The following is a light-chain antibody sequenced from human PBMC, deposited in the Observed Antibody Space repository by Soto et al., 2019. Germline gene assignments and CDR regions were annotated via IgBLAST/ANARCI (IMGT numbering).Light chain of an antibody. V-gene: IGLV2-8*01. CDR3: SAHGGSNNFYV. Sequence: QPALTQPPSASGSPGQSLTISCTGTSSDIGAYDFVSWYQQHPGKAPKLMIYEVAKRPSGVPDRFSASKSGNTASLTVSGLQAEDEADYYCSAHGGSNNFYVFGTGTKLTVL. CDR1: SSDIGAYDF. CDR2: EVA. J-gene: IGLJ1*01.